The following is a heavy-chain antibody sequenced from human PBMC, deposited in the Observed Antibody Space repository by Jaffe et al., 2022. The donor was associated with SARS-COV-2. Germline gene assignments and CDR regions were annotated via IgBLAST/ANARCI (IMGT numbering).Heavy chain of an antibody. CDR3: ASSPATGADFDY. V-gene: IGHV3-11*01. CDR2: ISSSGNTI. Sequence: QVQLVESGGGLVKPGGSLRLSCAASGFTFSDHYMSWIRQAPGKGLEWVSYISSSGNTIYYAGSVKGRFTISKDNAKKSVYLQMNSLRAEDTAVYYCASSPATGADFDYWGQGTLVTVSS. D-gene: IGHD2-2*01. J-gene: IGHJ4*02. CDR1: GFTFSDHY.